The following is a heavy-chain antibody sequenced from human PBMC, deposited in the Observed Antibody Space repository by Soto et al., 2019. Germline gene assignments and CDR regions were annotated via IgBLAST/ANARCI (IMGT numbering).Heavy chain of an antibody. CDR2: ISYDGSNK. CDR3: ARARTGIFDY. D-gene: IGHD1-1*01. CDR1: GFTFSSYS. J-gene: IGHJ4*02. V-gene: IGHV3-30-3*01. Sequence: QVQLVESGGGVVQPGRSLRLSCAASGFTFSSYSMHWVRQAPGKGLEWVAVISYDGSNKYYADSVKGRFTISRDNSKNTLYLQMNSLRAEDTAVYYCARARTGIFDYWGQGTLVTVSS.